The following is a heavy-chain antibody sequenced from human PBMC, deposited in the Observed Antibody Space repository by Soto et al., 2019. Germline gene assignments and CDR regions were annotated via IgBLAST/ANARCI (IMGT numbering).Heavy chain of an antibody. CDR3: ARDTETLGPRANDALDI. J-gene: IGHJ3*02. CDR2: INAGSGNT. V-gene: IGHV1-3*01. Sequence: QAQLVQSGAEMKKPGASVKVSWKATGYTFSAYTMNWVRQAPGQSLEWMGWINAGSGNTKYSQNFQGRVSITRDTSASTVYMELTGLTSEDTAVYYCARDTETLGPRANDALDIWGQGTMVTVSS. CDR1: GYTFSAYT. D-gene: IGHD3-3*02.